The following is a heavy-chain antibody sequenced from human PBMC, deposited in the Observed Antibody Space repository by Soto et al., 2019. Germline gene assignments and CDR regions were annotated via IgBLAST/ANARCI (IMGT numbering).Heavy chain of an antibody. CDR2: INPYNGNT. Sequence: QVQLVQSGGEVKKPGVSVKVSCKTSGYTFTNYGISWVRQAPGQGLEWMGWINPYNGNTNYAQNLQGRLTMTTDTSTTTAYMELRSLTSDDTALYYCTRTKHGDCFDTWGQGTLVTVSS. CDR3: TRTKHGDCFDT. V-gene: IGHV1-18*01. CDR1: GYTFTNYG. D-gene: IGHD3-10*01. J-gene: IGHJ5*02.